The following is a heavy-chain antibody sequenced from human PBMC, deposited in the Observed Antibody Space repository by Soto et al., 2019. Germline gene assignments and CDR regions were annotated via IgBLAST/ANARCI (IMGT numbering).Heavy chain of an antibody. Sequence: SETLSLTCAVYGGSFSDYYWNLIRQPPGKGLEWIGEINHSGSTNYNPSLKSRVTISVDTSKNQFSLKLSSVTAADTAVYYCARVSGIYYYGMDVWGQGTTVTVSS. J-gene: IGHJ6*02. CDR3: ARVSGIYYYGMDV. CDR2: INHSGST. D-gene: IGHD3-10*01. V-gene: IGHV4-34*01. CDR1: GGSFSDYY.